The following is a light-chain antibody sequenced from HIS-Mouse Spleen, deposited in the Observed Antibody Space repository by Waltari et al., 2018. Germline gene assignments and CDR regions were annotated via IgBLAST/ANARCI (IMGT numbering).Light chain of an antibody. J-gene: IGKJ2*01. V-gene: IGKV3-15*01. CDR1: QSVSSN. Sequence: EIVMTQSPATLSVSPGERATLSCRASQSVSSNLAWYQQKPGQAPRLLIYGASTRATGIPARFSGSGSGTEFTLTISSMQSEDFAGYYGQQYNNWPPRYTFGQGTKLEIK. CDR2: GAS. CDR3: QQYNNWPPRYT.